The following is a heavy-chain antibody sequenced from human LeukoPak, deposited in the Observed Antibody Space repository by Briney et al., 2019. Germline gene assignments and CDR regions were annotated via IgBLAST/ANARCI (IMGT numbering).Heavy chain of an antibody. CDR1: GYSFTSYW. J-gene: IGHJ5*02. V-gene: IGHV5-51*01. CDR2: IYHGDSDT. CDR3: ARSYDYGSGSYYIDGFDP. Sequence: GEALKISCKGSGYSFTSYWIGWVRQMPGKGLEWMGIIYHGDSDTRYSPSFQGQVTISADKSISTAYLQWSSLKASDTAMYYCARSYDYGSGSYYIDGFDPWGQGTLVTVSS. D-gene: IGHD3-10*01.